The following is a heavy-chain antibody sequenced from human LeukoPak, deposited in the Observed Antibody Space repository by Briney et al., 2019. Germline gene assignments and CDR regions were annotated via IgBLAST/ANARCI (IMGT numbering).Heavy chain of an antibody. Sequence: GGSLRLSCAASGFTFSSYGMHWVRQAPGKGLEWVAVIKYDGSKESYGDSVKGRFTISRDNSKNTLYLQMNNLRAEDTAVYYCARDMWIGGYCSSASCSTFDYWGQGTLVTVSS. J-gene: IGHJ4*02. CDR2: IKYDGSKE. D-gene: IGHD2-2*01. V-gene: IGHV3-33*01. CDR1: GFTFSSYG. CDR3: ARDMWIGGYCSSASCSTFDY.